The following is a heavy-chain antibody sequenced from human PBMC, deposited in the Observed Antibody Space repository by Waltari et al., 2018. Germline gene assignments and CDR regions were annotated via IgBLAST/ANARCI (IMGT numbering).Heavy chain of an antibody. Sequence: EVQLVESGGGLVQPGGSLRLSCTASGFTFSSYEMNWVRQVPGKGLCGVSYIVDSGTSWYYEGSVKGRLTISRDNTKNSLYLQMNSLRADDTAVYYCARWYCSGNNCLSFYYGMDVWGQGTTVTVSS. D-gene: IGHD2-2*01. CDR1: GFTFSSYE. CDR3: ARWYCSGNNCLSFYYGMDV. CDR2: IVDSGTSW. J-gene: IGHJ6*02. V-gene: IGHV3-48*03.